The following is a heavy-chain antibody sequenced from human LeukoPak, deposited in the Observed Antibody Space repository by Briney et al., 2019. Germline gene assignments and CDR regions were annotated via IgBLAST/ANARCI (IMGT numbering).Heavy chain of an antibody. V-gene: IGHV3-21*01. D-gene: IGHD3-3*01. J-gene: IGHJ4*02. Sequence: PGGSLRLSCAASGFTFSNYEVNWVRQAPGKGLEWVSSISSSSSYIYYADSVKGRFTISRDNAKNSLYLQMNSLRAEDTAVYYCASLYGSYYDFWSGDYWGQGTLVTVSS. CDR3: ASLYGSYYDFWSGDY. CDR2: ISSSSSYI. CDR1: GFTFSNYE.